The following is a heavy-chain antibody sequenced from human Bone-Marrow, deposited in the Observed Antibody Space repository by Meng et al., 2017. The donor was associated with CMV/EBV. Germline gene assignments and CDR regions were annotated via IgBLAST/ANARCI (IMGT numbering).Heavy chain of an antibody. J-gene: IGHJ6*02. D-gene: IGHD3-10*01. Sequence: SLKISCAASGFTFDDYAMHWVRQAPGKGLEWVSGISWNSGSIGYADSVKGRFTISRDNAKNSLYLQMNSLRAEDTALYYCAKGGAAPKHYLGMDVWGQGTTVTVSS. V-gene: IGHV3-9*01. CDR1: GFTFDDYA. CDR2: ISWNSGSI. CDR3: AKGGAAPKHYLGMDV.